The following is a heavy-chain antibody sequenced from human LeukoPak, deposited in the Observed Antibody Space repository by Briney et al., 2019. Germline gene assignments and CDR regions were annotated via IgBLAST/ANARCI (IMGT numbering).Heavy chain of an antibody. V-gene: IGHV4-39*07. CDR2: IYYSGST. CDR1: GGSISSSSYY. CDR3: AREVDAAAAYNWFDP. Sequence: TPSETLSLTCTVSGGSISSSSYYWVWIRQPPGKGLEWIGTIYYSGSTYYNPSLKSRVTISVDTSKNQFSLKLSSVTAADTAVYFCAREVDAAAAYNWFDPWGQGTLVTVSS. J-gene: IGHJ5*02. D-gene: IGHD2-2*01.